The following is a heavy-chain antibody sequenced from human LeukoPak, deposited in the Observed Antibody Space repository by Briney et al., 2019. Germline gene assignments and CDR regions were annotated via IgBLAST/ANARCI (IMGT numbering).Heavy chain of an antibody. CDR3: ARESPACGEDCYFDY. V-gene: IGHV3-30-3*01. CDR1: GFTFGSYA. D-gene: IGHD2-21*02. J-gene: IGHJ4*02. CDR2: ISYDGTNK. Sequence: PGRSLRLPCAASGFTFGSYAMHWVRQAPGRGLEWVAGISYDGTNKYYADSVKGRFTISRDNSKNTLYLQMNSLGTDDTAVYYCARESPACGEDCYFDYWGQGTLVTVSS.